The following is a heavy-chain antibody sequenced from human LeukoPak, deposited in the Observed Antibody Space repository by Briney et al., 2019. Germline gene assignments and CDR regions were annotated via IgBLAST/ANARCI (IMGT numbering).Heavy chain of an antibody. V-gene: IGHV4-59*01. CDR1: GGSISSYY. Sequence: SETLSLTCTVSGGSISSYYWSWIRQPPGKGLEWIGYIYYSGSTNYNPSLKSRVTISVDTSKNQFSLKLSSVTAADTAVYYCARASASSGRWGHYWGQGTLVTVSS. CDR2: IYYSGST. CDR3: ARASASSGRWGHY. J-gene: IGHJ4*02. D-gene: IGHD6-19*01.